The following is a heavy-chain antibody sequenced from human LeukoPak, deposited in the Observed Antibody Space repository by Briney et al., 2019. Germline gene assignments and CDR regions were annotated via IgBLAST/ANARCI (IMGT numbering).Heavy chain of an antibody. V-gene: IGHV1-2*02. CDR3: ARNAYSSGWTGFDY. CDR2: INPNSGGT. J-gene: IGHJ4*02. Sequence: GASVKVSCKASGYTFSGYYMYWVRQAPGQGLEWMGWINPNSGGTNFVQKLQGRVTMTRDTSISTAYMELSRLKSDDTAVYYCARNAYSSGWTGFDYWGQGTLVTVSS. CDR1: GYTFSGYY. D-gene: IGHD6-19*01.